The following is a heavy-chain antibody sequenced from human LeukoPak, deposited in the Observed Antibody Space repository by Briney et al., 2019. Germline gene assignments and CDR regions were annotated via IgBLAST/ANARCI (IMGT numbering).Heavy chain of an antibody. V-gene: IGHV4-39*01. D-gene: IGHD5-24*01. CDR1: GGSISSSSYY. J-gene: IGHJ4*02. CDR2: IYYSGST. CDR3: ASLGVEMATIFGL. Sequence: SETLSLTCTVSGGSISSSSYYWGWIRQPPGKGLEWIGSIYYSGSTYYNPSLKSRVTISVDTSKNQFSLKLSSVTAADTAVYYCASLGVEMATIFGLWGQGTLVTVSS.